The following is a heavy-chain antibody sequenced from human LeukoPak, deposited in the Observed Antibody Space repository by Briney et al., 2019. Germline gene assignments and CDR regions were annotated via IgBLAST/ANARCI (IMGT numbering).Heavy chain of an antibody. CDR2: ISYDGSNK. D-gene: IGHD2-15*01. Sequence: GRSLRLSCAASGFTFSSYAMHWVRQAPGKGLGWVAGISYDGSNKYYVDTVKGRFTISRDNSKNTLYLQMNSLRAEDTAVYYCARDPCSGGSCYFQHWGQGTLVTVSS. CDR1: GFTFSSYA. J-gene: IGHJ1*01. CDR3: ARDPCSGGSCYFQH. V-gene: IGHV3-30-3*01.